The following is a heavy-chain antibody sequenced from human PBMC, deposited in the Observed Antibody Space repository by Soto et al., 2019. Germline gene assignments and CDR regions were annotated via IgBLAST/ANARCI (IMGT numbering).Heavy chain of an antibody. Sequence: GASVQVSCKASGGTFSSYAISWVRQAPGQGLEWMGGIIPIFGTANYAQKFQGRVTITADESTSTAYMELSSLRSEDTAVYYCARSIQDYGDYPKYFDYWGQGTLVTVSS. CDR1: GGTFSSYA. V-gene: IGHV1-69*13. D-gene: IGHD4-17*01. CDR2: IIPIFGTA. CDR3: ARSIQDYGDYPKYFDY. J-gene: IGHJ4*02.